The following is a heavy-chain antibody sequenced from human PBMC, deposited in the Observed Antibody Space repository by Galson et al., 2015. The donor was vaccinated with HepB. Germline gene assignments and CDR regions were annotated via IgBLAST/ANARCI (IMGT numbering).Heavy chain of an antibody. J-gene: IGHJ4*02. CDR3: GRLGDLSGYSSR. CDR1: GFTFSGSA. D-gene: IGHD6-13*01. V-gene: IGHV3-73*01. CDR2: IGGKANNYAT. Sequence: SLRLSCAASGFTFSGSAIHWVRQASGKGPEWVGRIGGKANNYATSYVPSLKGRFTISRDDSKNMAYLHMKSLKTEDTAVYYCGRLGDLSGYSSRWGQGTLVTVSA.